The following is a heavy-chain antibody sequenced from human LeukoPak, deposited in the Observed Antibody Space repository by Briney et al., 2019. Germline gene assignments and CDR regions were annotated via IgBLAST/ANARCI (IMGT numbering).Heavy chain of an antibody. D-gene: IGHD4-17*01. Sequence: GGSLRLSCAASGFTFNNYGMNWVRRAPGKGLEWLSAISGNAAITYYADSVKGRFFISRDNVRNTLSLEMSSLRADDAAAYYCAKSRLTTAVTAAFESWGQGTLVIVSS. V-gene: IGHV3-23*01. CDR3: AKSRLTTAVTAAFES. CDR2: ISGNAAIT. CDR1: GFTFNNYG. J-gene: IGHJ4*02.